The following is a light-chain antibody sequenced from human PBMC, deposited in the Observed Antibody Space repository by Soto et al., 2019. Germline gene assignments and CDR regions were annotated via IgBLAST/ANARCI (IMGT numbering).Light chain of an antibody. J-gene: IGKJ1*01. Sequence: EIVMTQSPATLSVSPGERATLSCRASQSVSSNLGWYQQSPGQAPRLLIYGASTRATGIPARFSVSGSGTEFTLTISSLQSEDFAVYYCQQYNNWPPWTFGQGTKVEIK. CDR3: QQYNNWPPWT. CDR1: QSVSSN. CDR2: GAS. V-gene: IGKV3-15*01.